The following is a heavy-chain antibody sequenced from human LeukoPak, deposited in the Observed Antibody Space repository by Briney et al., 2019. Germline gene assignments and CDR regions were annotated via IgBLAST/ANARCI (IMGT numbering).Heavy chain of an antibody. CDR1: GFTFSSYA. D-gene: IGHD5-18*01. J-gene: IGHJ4*02. V-gene: IGHV3-9*01. CDR3: AKTYSYGIEAFDY. CDR2: ISWNSGSV. Sequence: GGTLRLSCAASGFTFSSYAMHWVRQAPGKGLEWVSGISWNSGSVGYADSVKGRFTISRDNAKNSLYLQMNSLRAEDTALYYCAKTYSYGIEAFDYWGQRTLVTVSS.